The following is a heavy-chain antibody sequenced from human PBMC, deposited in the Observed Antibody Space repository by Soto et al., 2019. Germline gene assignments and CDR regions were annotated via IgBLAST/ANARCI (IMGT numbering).Heavy chain of an antibody. CDR1: GYSFTSYW. D-gene: IGHD1-26*01. CDR3: ARQKIKVVGADYGMDV. J-gene: IGHJ6*02. Sequence: GESLKISCKGSGYSFTSYWIGWVRQMPGKGLEWMGIIYPGDSDTRYSPSFQGQVTISADKSISTAYLQWSSLKASDTAMYYCARQKIKVVGADYGMDVWGRGTTVTVSS. V-gene: IGHV5-51*01. CDR2: IYPGDSDT.